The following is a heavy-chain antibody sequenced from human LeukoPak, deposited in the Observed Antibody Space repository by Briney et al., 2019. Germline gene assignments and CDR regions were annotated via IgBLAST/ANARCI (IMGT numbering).Heavy chain of an antibody. CDR1: GFRFDDYY. V-gene: IGHV3-11*01. CDR2: VSPSGGII. CDR3: ATTMITGPFNF. D-gene: IGHD3-22*01. J-gene: IGHJ4*02. Sequence: PGGSLRLSCTASGFRFDDYYMTWIRQVPGKGLERVSFVSPSGGIIDYADSVKGRFIISRDNAKNSVDLQMNSLRAEDTAVYYCATTMITGPFNFWGQGTLVSVSS.